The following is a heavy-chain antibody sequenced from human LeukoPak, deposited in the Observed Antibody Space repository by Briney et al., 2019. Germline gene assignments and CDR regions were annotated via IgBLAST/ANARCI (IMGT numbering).Heavy chain of an antibody. CDR3: ARDGDYYFY. J-gene: IGHJ4*02. CDR1: EFTVTSNY. D-gene: IGHD4-17*01. V-gene: IGHV3-66*01. CDR2: LYTGGST. Sequence: PGGSLRLSCAASEFTVTSNYMTWVRQAPGKGLEWVSILYTGGSTYYADSVKGRFTISRDNSKNALYLQMNSLRAEDTAVYYCARDGDYYFYWGQGTLVTVSS.